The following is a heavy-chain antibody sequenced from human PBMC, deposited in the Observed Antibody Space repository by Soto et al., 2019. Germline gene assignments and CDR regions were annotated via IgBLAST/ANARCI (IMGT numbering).Heavy chain of an antibody. Sequence: ASVKVSFKASGCTFSSYAISWVRQAPGQGLEWMGGIIPIFGTANYAQKFQGRVTITADESTGTAYMELSSLRSEDTAVYYCAREDRIAAAGANYFDYWGQGTLVTVSS. D-gene: IGHD6-13*01. CDR3: AREDRIAAAGANYFDY. J-gene: IGHJ4*02. CDR1: GCTFSSYA. CDR2: IIPIFGTA. V-gene: IGHV1-69*13.